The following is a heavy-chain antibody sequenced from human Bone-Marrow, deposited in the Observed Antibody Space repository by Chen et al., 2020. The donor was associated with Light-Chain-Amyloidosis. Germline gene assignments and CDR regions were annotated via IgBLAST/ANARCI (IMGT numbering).Heavy chain of an antibody. V-gene: IGHV3-9*01. D-gene: IGHD1-1*01. J-gene: IGHJ5*01. CDR1: GFTFDDYA. Sequence: EVQLVESGGGLIQPGGSLRLSCTASGFTFDDYAMHWVRQAPGKGLVWVSHIHGDASGVSYADSVKGRFTISRDNARNTLYLQMNSLRAEDTAVYFCVRDLNEPFTGLYKGWFDSWGRGTQVTVSS. CDR2: IHGDASGV. CDR3: VRDLNEPFTGLYKGWFDS.